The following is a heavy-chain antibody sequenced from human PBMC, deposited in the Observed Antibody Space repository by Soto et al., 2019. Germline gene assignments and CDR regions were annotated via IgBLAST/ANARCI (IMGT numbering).Heavy chain of an antibody. CDR1: GYTFTSYG. D-gene: IGHD6-19*01. CDR3: AATSIAVASMKRLELDY. J-gene: IGHJ4*02. Sequence: GASVKVSCKASGYTFTSYGISWVRQAPGQGLEWMGWISAYNGNTNYAQKLQGRVTMTTDTSTSTAYMELRSLRSDDTAVYYCAATSIAVASMKRLELDYWGQGTLVTVSS. V-gene: IGHV1-18*01. CDR2: ISAYNGNT.